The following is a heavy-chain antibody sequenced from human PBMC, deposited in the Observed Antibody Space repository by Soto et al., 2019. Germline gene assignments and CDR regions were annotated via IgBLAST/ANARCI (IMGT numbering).Heavy chain of an antibody. CDR3: ARNGDRGPYYYGMDV. V-gene: IGHV3-30-3*01. D-gene: IGHD4-17*01. J-gene: IGHJ6*02. CDR2: ISYDGSNK. Sequence: QVQLVESGGGVVQPGRSLRLSCAASGFTFSSYAMHWVRQAPGKGLEWVAVISYDGSNKYYADSVKGRFTISRDNSKNTLYLQMNSLRAEDTAVYYCARNGDRGPYYYGMDVWGQGTTVTVSS. CDR1: GFTFSSYA.